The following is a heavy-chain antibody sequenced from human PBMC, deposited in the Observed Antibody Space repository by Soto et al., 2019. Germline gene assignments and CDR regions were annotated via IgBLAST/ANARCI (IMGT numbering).Heavy chain of an antibody. CDR3: ARDLGPSLDYYYYMGV. Sequence: QVQLVQSGAEVKKPGASVKVSCKASGYTFTSYAMHWVRQAPGQRLEWMGWINAGNGNTKYSQKFQGRVTITRDTSASTAYMELSSLRSEDTAVYYCARDLGPSLDYYYYMGVWGKGTTVTVSS. V-gene: IGHV1-3*01. J-gene: IGHJ6*03. CDR1: GYTFTSYA. CDR2: INAGNGNT.